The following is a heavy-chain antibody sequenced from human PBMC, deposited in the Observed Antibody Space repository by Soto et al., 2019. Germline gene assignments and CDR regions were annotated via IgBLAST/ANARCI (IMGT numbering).Heavy chain of an antibody. Sequence: QVQLVQSGAEVQKPGASVKVSCKVSGYTLTELSLHWVRQAPGKGLEWMGGFDPEDGETIYAQKFQGGVTMTEDTSTDTAYMELSSLRSEDTAVYYCTTGQRPIRFLEWLSRYYFDYWGQGTVVTVSS. CDR2: FDPEDGET. CDR1: GYTLTELS. CDR3: TTGQRPIRFLEWLSRYYFDY. J-gene: IGHJ4*02. D-gene: IGHD3-3*01. V-gene: IGHV1-24*01.